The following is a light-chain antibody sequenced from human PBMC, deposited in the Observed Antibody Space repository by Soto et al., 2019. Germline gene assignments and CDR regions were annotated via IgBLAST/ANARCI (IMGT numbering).Light chain of an antibody. Sequence: EIVMTQSPATLSVSPGERATLSCRASQSVSSNLAWYQQKPGQPPRLLIYGASSRATSIPDRFSGSGSGTDFTLTISRLEPEDFAVYYCQQYGISPRTFGQGTKVDIK. CDR1: QSVSSN. CDR2: GAS. J-gene: IGKJ1*01. V-gene: IGKV3-20*01. CDR3: QQYGISPRT.